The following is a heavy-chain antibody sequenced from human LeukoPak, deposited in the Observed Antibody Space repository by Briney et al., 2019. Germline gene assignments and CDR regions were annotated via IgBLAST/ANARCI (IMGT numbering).Heavy chain of an antibody. J-gene: IGHJ6*03. CDR1: GGSISSYY. Sequence: SETLSLTCTVSGGSISSYYWSWIRQPPGKGLEWIGYIYYSGSTNYNPSLRSRVTISVDTSKNQFSLKLSSVTAADTAVYYCARSNYPAYYYYYMDVWGKGTTVTVSS. V-gene: IGHV4-59*01. CDR2: IYYSGST. CDR3: ARSNYPAYYYYYMDV. D-gene: IGHD4-11*01.